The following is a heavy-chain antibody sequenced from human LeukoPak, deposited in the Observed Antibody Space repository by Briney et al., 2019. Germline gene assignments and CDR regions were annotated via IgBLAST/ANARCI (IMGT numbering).Heavy chain of an antibody. CDR2: ISGSGGST. Sequence: GGSLILSCAASGFSFSSYDMSWVRQAPGKGLEWVSTISGSGGSTYYADSVKGRFTISRDNSKNTLYLQMSSLRAEDTAVYYCAKPPMGAVTYWGQGTLVTVSS. J-gene: IGHJ4*02. D-gene: IGHD5-18*01. V-gene: IGHV3-23*01. CDR1: GFSFSSYD. CDR3: AKPPMGAVTY.